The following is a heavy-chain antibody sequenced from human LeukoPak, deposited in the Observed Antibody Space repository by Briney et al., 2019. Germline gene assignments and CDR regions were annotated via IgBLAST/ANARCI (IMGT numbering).Heavy chain of an antibody. CDR1: GGTFSSYA. J-gene: IGHJ4*02. CDR2: IIPIFGTA. V-gene: IGHV1-69*05. D-gene: IGHD7-27*01. CDR3: ARGADDNWGSFDY. Sequence: SVKVSCKASGGTFSSYAISWVRQAPGQGLEWMGGIIPIFGTANYAQKFQGRVTITTDESTSTAYMELSSLRSEDTAVYYCARGADDNWGSFDYWGQGTLVTVSS.